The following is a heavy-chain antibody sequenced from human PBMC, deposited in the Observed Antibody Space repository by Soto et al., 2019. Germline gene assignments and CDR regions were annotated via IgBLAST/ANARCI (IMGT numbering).Heavy chain of an antibody. CDR2: VTANGGST. J-gene: IGHJ6*02. CDR3: ASLGVGDWANYYYYYGMDV. CDR1: GFTFIVYA. Sequence: EVQLLESGGGFVQPGGSLRLSCAATGFTFIVYAMTWVRQAPGKGLEGVSAVTANGGSTYSADSVKGRFTISRDNSKNTLFLQMNSLSAEETAVYYCASLGVGDWANYYYYYGMDVWGQGTTVTVSS. V-gene: IGHV3-23*01. D-gene: IGHD2-21*02.